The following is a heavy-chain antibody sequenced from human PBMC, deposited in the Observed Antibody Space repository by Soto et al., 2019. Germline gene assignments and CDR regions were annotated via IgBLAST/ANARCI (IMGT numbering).Heavy chain of an antibody. Sequence: HGESLKISCKGSGYSFTSYWIGWVRQMPGKGLEWMGIIYPGDSDTRYSPSFQGQVTISADKSISTAYLQWSSLKASDTAMYYCASAGGYSYGYPQLPFYYYGMDVWGQGNTVTVSS. J-gene: IGHJ6*02. D-gene: IGHD5-18*01. CDR3: ASAGGYSYGYPQLPFYYYGMDV. V-gene: IGHV5-51*01. CDR2: IYPGDSDT. CDR1: GYSFTSYW.